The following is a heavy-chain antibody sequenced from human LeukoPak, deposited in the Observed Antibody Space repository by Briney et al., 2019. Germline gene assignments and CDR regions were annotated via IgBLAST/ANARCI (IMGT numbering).Heavy chain of an antibody. CDR1: GFTFSSYA. CDR2: IKQDGREQ. J-gene: IGHJ4*02. V-gene: IGHV3-7*01. Sequence: GGSLRLSCATSGFTFSSYAMSWVRQAPGKGLEWVANIKQDGREQYYVDSVRGRFTISRDNAKKSVYLQMNSLRAEDTAVYYCARDLYYFDSSGALGYWGQGALVTVSS. D-gene: IGHD3-22*01. CDR3: ARDLYYFDSSGALGY.